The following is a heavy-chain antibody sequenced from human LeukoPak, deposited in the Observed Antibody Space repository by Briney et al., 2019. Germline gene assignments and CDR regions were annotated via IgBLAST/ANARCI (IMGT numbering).Heavy chain of an antibody. J-gene: IGHJ4*02. Sequence: ASVKVSCKASGYTFTAFYIHWVRQAPGQGLEWMGWINPNSGGTNYAQKFQGRVTMTRDTSISTAYMELSRLRSDDTAVYYCARAGPVPYYDFWSGYPSFSDYWGQGTLVTVSS. CDR3: ARAGPVPYYDFWSGYPSFSDY. CDR1: GYTFTAFY. CDR2: INPNSGGT. D-gene: IGHD3-3*01. V-gene: IGHV1-2*02.